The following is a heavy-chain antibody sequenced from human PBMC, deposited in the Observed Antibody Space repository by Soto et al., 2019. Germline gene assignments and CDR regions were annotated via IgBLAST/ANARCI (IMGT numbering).Heavy chain of an antibody. CDR1: GFTFSSFW. Sequence: EVQLVESGGGLVQPGGSLRLSCAVSGFTFSSFWMHWVRQAPGEGLVWVSRINTDGSRTIYADSVKGRFTISKDNANNTLYLQMNSLRVEDTAMYYCAKRGVDTFGLSYWGQGTLVTVSS. J-gene: IGHJ4*02. CDR2: INTDGSRT. V-gene: IGHV3-74*01. CDR3: AKRGVDTFGLSY. D-gene: IGHD3-10*01.